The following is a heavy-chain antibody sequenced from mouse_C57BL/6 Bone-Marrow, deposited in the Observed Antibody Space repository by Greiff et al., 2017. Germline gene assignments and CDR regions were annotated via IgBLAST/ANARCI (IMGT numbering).Heavy chain of an antibody. CDR2: IDPENGDT. J-gene: IGHJ2*01. CDR1: GFNIKDDY. V-gene: IGHV14-4*01. Sequence: VQLQQSGAELVRPGASVKFSCTASGFNIKDDYMHWVKQRPEQGLEWIGWIDPENGDTEYASKFQGKATITADTSSNSAYLQLSSLTSEDTAVYYCTTVITTVPYFDYWGQGTTLTVSS. CDR3: TTVITTVPYFDY. D-gene: IGHD1-1*01.